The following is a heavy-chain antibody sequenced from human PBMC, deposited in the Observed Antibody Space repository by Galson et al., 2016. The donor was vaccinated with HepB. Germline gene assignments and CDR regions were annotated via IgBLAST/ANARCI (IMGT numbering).Heavy chain of an antibody. J-gene: IGHJ6*02. CDR3: AAYLGV. Sequence: SLRLSCAASGFTLSNYWMDWVLQAPGKGLVWVSRIKSDGSSTSYADSVKGRLTISRDNAKNMLYLQMNSLRAEDTAVYYCAAYLGVWGQGTTVTVSS. CDR2: IKSDGSST. V-gene: IGHV3-74*01. D-gene: IGHD2-21*01. CDR1: GFTLSNYW.